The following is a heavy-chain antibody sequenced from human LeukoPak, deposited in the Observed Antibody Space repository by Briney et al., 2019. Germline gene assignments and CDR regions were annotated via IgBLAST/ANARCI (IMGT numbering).Heavy chain of an antibody. CDR2: INHSGST. Sequence: SETLSPTCAVYGGSFSGYYWSWIRQPPGKGLEWIGEINHSGSTNYNPSLKSRVTISVDTSKNQFSLKLSSVTAADTAVYYCARVQFEYSSSIYGMDVWGQGTTVTVSS. D-gene: IGHD6-6*01. CDR3: ARVQFEYSSSIYGMDV. CDR1: GGSFSGYY. J-gene: IGHJ6*02. V-gene: IGHV4-34*01.